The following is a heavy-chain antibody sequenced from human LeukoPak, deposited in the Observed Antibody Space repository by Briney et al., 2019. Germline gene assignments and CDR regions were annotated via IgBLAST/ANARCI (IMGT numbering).Heavy chain of an antibody. Sequence: PSQTLSLTCTVSGGSISSGSYYWGWLRQPAGKGLEWIGRIYTSGSTNYNPSLKSRVIITVDTSKRQFSLKLSSVTAAATAVYYCARENAGYSSSWSSINWLDPWGQGALVTVSS. J-gene: IGHJ5*02. CDR1: GGSISSGSYY. V-gene: IGHV4-61*02. D-gene: IGHD6-13*01. CDR3: ARENAGYSSSWSSINWLDP. CDR2: IYTSGST.